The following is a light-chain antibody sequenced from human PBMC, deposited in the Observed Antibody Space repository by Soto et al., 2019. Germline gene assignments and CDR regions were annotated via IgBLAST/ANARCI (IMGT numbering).Light chain of an antibody. J-gene: IGLJ2*01. CDR3: QSYDSSLSVV. CDR2: GNT. CDR1: SSNIVAGYD. Sequence: QSVLTQPPSVSGAPGQRVTISCTGSSSNIVAGYDVHWYQQVPGTAPKLLIYGNTNRPSGVPDRFSGSKSGTSASLAITGLQTDDEADYYCQSYDSSLSVVFGGGTQLTVL. V-gene: IGLV1-40*01.